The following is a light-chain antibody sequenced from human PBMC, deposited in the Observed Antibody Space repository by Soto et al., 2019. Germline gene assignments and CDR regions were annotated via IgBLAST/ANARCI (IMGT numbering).Light chain of an antibody. CDR1: SGSIASNY. J-gene: IGLJ2*01. CDR2: EDN. V-gene: IGLV6-57*02. CDR3: QSYDSSKWV. Sequence: NFMLTQPHSVSESPGKTVTISCTGSSGSIASNYVQWYQQRPGSAPTTVIYEDNQRPSGVPDRFSGSIDSSSNSASLTISGLETEDEADYYCQSYDSSKWVFGGGTKVTVL.